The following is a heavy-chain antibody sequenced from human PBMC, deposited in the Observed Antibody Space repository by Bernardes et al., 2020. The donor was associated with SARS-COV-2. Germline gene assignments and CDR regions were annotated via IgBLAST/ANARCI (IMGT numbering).Heavy chain of an antibody. CDR1: GFIFSNHW. Sequence: GGSLRLSCAASGFIFSNHWMHWVRQAPGKGLVWVSRINSDGTTTNCADSVKGRFTISSDNAKTTLYLQMHSQRAEDTAVYYCAVATNSYYGMDVWGEGTTDTVSS. J-gene: IGHJ6*04. D-gene: IGHD5-12*01. V-gene: IGHV3-74*01. CDR2: INSDGTTT. CDR3: AVATNSYYGMDV.